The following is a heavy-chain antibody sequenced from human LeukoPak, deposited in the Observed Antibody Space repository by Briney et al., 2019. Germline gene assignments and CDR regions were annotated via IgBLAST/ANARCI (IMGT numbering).Heavy chain of an antibody. J-gene: IGHJ4*02. D-gene: IGHD1-14*01. CDR1: RFTFSNYA. CDR3: ARDGDPTAYFDC. Sequence: GTSLRLSCAASRFTFSNYAMHWVRQTPGKGLEWVAVIVFDGSEKYYADSVKGRFTVSRDNSKNTLYLQMNSLRAEDTAVYYCARDGDPTAYFDCWGQGTLVTVSS. CDR2: IVFDGSEK. V-gene: IGHV3-30*04.